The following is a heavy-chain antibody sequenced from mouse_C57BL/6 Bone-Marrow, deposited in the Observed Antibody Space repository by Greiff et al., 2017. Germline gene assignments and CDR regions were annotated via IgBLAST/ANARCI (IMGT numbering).Heavy chain of an antibody. Sequence: EVQVVESGGGLVQPGGSLKLSCAASGFTFSDYYMYWVRQTPEKRLEWVAYISNGGGSTYYPDTVKGRFTISRDNAKNTLYLQMSRLKSEDTAMYYCARSEGRLGRGFAYWGQGTLVTVSA. V-gene: IGHV5-12*01. J-gene: IGHJ3*01. CDR2: ISNGGGST. CDR3: ARSEGRLGRGFAY. CDR1: GFTFSDYY. D-gene: IGHD4-1*01.